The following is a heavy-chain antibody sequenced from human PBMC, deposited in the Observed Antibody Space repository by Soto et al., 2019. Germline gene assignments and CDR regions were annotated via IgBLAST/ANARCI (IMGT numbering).Heavy chain of an antibody. J-gene: IGHJ3*02. CDR1: GYSFAGYW. CDR3: ARRPGISGASDPFDI. D-gene: IGHD1-20*01. CDR2: IYPGDSDT. Sequence: PGESLKISCKGSGYSFAGYWIGWVRQRPGKGLDWMGVIYPGDSDTRYSPAFQGQVSISADKSIDTAYVQWSSLEASDTAMYYCARRPGISGASDPFDIWGQGTMVTVSS. V-gene: IGHV5-51*01.